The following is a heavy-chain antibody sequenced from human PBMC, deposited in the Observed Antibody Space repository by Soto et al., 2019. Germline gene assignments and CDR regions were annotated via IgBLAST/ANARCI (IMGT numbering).Heavy chain of an antibody. D-gene: IGHD1-26*01. V-gene: IGHV3-74*01. CDR1: GFTFSTYW. Sequence: EVQLVESGGGLVQPGGSLRLSCAASGFTFSTYWMHWVRQAPGKGLVWVSRINSDGSSTSYADSVKGRFTISRDNAKNTLFLQMTSLRAEDTAVYYCACKSSGYVDHWGQGNLVTVSS. J-gene: IGHJ4*02. CDR2: INSDGSST. CDR3: ACKSSGYVDH.